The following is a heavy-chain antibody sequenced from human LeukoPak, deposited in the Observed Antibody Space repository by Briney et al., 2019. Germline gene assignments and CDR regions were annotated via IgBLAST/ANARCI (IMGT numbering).Heavy chain of an antibody. V-gene: IGHV3-30*02. D-gene: IGHD2-21*02. CDR1: GFTFSNYG. CDR3: AKDCGGDCHVYC. J-gene: IGHJ4*02. CDR2: IQYDGSGQ. Sequence: GGSLRLSCAASGFTFSNYGMHWVRQAPGKGLEWVAFIQYDGSGQYYADSVKGRFTFSRDNFKHTLYLQMTSLGAEDTALYYCAKDCGGDCHVYCWGQGTLVTVSS.